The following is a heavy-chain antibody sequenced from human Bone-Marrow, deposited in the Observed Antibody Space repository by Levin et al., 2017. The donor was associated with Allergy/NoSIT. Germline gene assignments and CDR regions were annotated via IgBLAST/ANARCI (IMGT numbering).Heavy chain of an antibody. J-gene: IGHJ4*02. D-gene: IGHD6-19*01. CDR1: GFTFSNYG. Sequence: LSLTCAVSGFTFSNYGMHWVRQAPGKGLEWVALISYDGSDKDYADSVKGRFTISRDSSKNTLYLQMNSLRAEDTAVYYCAKLLPWLVLTAPFDYWGQGTLVTVSS. CDR3: AKLLPWLVLTAPFDY. CDR2: ISYDGSDK. V-gene: IGHV3-30*18.